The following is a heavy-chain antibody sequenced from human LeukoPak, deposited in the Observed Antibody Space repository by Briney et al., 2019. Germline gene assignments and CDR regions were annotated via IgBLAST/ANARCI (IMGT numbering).Heavy chain of an antibody. CDR2: INHSGST. D-gene: IGHD3-3*01. Sequence: NPSETLSLTCAVYGGSFSGYYWSWIRQPPGKGLEWIGEINHSGSTNYNPSLKSRVTISVDTSKNQSSLKLSSVTAADTAVYYCARGRRGITIFGVVTSPFDYWGLGTLVTVSS. CDR3: ARGRRGITIFGVVTSPFDY. J-gene: IGHJ4*02. CDR1: GGSFSGYY. V-gene: IGHV4-34*01.